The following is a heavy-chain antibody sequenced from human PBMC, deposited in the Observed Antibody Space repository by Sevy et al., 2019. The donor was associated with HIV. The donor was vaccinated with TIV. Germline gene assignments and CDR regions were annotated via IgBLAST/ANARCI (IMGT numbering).Heavy chain of an antibody. J-gene: IGHJ3*02. V-gene: IGHV3-53*01. CDR1: RFSVSNSY. CDR2: ISSGDST. CDR3: ARLSVYYYDSSGYHTTGHAFDI. Sequence: GGSLRLSCAASRFSVSNSYMSWVRQAPGKGLQWVSVISSGDSTYYTYSVKGRFTISRDNSKNTLYLQMNSLRAEDTAVYYCARLSVYYYDSSGYHTTGHAFDIWGQGTMVTVSS. D-gene: IGHD3-22*01.